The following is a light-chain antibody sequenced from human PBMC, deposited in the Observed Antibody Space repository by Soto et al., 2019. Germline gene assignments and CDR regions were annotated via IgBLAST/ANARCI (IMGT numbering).Light chain of an antibody. CDR3: ASYTSSATYV. CDR1: SSDVGGYNY. CDR2: DVT. J-gene: IGLJ1*01. Sequence: QSALTQPASVSGSPGQSITISCTGTSSDVGGYNYVSWYQQHPGKAPKLMIYDVTTRPSGVSSRFSGSKSGNTASLTISRLQAEDAADYYCASYTSSATYVIGTGTKLTVL. V-gene: IGLV2-14*01.